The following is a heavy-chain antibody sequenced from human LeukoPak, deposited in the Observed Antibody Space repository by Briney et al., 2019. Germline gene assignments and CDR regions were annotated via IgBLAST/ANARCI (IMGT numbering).Heavy chain of an antibody. CDR3: ARAVNSGYYYVLGFDY. CDR1: GYTFTGYF. CDR2: ISAYDGNT. Sequence: ASVKVSCKTSGYTFTGYFIHWVRQAPGQGLEWMGWISAYDGNTNYAQKLQGRVTMSTDTSTSTAYMELRSLRSDDTAVYYCARAVNSGYYYVLGFDYWGQGTLVTVSS. D-gene: IGHD3-22*01. V-gene: IGHV1-18*04. J-gene: IGHJ4*02.